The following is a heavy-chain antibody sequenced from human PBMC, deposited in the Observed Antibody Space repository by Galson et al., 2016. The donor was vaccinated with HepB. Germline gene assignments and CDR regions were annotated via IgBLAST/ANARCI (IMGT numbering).Heavy chain of an antibody. D-gene: IGHD2-15*01. V-gene: IGHV1-46*01. CDR1: DNTFSKDY. J-gene: IGHJ4*02. CDR3: ARAGIDGVYCSGRSCSHFDY. Sequence: SVKVSCKASDNTFSKDYIHWVRQAPGQGLQWLGTIHPSGAYTTYAQRFDGRVTMTRDTSLSTAYMELSRLRSDDTAVYYCARAGIDGVYCSGRSCSHFDYWGQGTLVSVSS. CDR2: IHPSGAYT.